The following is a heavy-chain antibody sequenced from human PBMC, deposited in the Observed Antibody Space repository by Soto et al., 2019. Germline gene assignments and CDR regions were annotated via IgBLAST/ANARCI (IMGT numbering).Heavy chain of an antibody. Sequence: GESLKISCKGSGYSFAGYWITWVRQKPGKGLEWMGRIDPSDSQTYYSPSFRGHVTISVTKSITTVFLQWSSLRASDTAMYYCARQIYDSDTGPNFQYYFVSWGQGPPVTV. J-gene: IGHJ4*02. CDR1: GYSFAGYW. CDR3: ARQIYDSDTGPNFQYYFVS. CDR2: IDPSDSQT. V-gene: IGHV5-10-1*01. D-gene: IGHD3-22*01.